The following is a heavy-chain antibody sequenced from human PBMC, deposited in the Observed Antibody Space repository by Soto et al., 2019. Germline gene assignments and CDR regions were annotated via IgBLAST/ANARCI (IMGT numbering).Heavy chain of an antibody. CDR2: IYYSGST. V-gene: IGHV4-39*07. Sequence: SETLSLTCTVSGGSISSSSYYWGWIRQPPGKGLEWIGSIYYSGSTYYNPSLKSRVTISVDTSKNQFSLKLSSVTAADTAVYYCARGAGSSWYYFDYWGQGTLVTVSS. CDR3: ARGAGSSWYYFDY. J-gene: IGHJ4*02. CDR1: GGSISSSSYY. D-gene: IGHD6-13*01.